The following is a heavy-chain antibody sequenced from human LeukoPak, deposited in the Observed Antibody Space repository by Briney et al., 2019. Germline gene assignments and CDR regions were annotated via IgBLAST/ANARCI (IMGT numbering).Heavy chain of an antibody. V-gene: IGHV1-2*02. CDR1: GYTFTGYY. CDR3: AKSSGYYGDAFDI. Sequence: GASVKVSCKASGYTFTGYYMHWVRQAPGQGLEWMGWINPNSGGTNYAQKFQGRVTMTRDTSISTAYMELSRLRSDDTALYYCAKSSGYYGDAFDIWGQGTMVTVSS. D-gene: IGHD3-22*01. CDR2: INPNSGGT. J-gene: IGHJ3*02.